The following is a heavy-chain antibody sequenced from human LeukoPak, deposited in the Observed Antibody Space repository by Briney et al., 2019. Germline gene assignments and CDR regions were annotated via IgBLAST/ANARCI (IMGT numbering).Heavy chain of an antibody. J-gene: IGHJ3*02. Sequence: RGSLRLSCVASGFTVSSYSMNWLRQAPGKGLEWVSYISSGSRAVSYAYSVKGRFTIYRDNAKNSLYLQMNSLRADDTAVYYCARDPPPANPAFDIWGQGTMVTASS. D-gene: IGHD4/OR15-4a*01. CDR3: ARDPPPANPAFDI. CDR2: ISSGSRAV. V-gene: IGHV3-48*01. CDR1: GFTVSSYS.